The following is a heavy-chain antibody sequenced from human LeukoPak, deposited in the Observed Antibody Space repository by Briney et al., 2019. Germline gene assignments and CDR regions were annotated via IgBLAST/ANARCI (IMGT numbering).Heavy chain of an antibody. CDR2: IDYSVST. CDR3: ARSSGGYYFDY. D-gene: IGHD6-19*01. CDR1: GGSISSYY. Sequence: SETLSLTCTVSGGSISSYYWSWIGQPPGNGLGGIGYIDYSVSTRYNPSLKTSVAVSVDTSTNQFSLSLRSVAVSPTAVYYCARSSGGYYFDYWGEGTPATASS. V-gene: IGHV4-59*01. J-gene: IGHJ4*02.